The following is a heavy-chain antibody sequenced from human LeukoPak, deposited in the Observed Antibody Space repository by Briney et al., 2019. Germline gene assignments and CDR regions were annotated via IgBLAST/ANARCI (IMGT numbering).Heavy chain of an antibody. J-gene: IGHJ2*01. CDR1: GFTFNTYA. CDR2: IWYDGSNE. D-gene: IGHD6-13*01. CDR3: ARVSASIAAAVYWYFDL. V-gene: IGHV3-33*01. Sequence: TGRSLRLSCAASGFTFNTYAMNWVRQAPGKGLEWVAVIWYDGSNEYYADSVKGRFTISRDNSKNTLYLQMNSLRAEDSAVYFCARVSASIAAAVYWYFDLWGRGTLVTVSS.